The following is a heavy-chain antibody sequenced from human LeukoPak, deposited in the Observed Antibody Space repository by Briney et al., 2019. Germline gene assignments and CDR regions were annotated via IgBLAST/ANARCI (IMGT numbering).Heavy chain of an antibody. CDR2: IYYSGST. V-gene: IGHV4-61*08. CDR3: AYQGNGLDV. Sequence: PSEPLSLTCTVSGGSVSSGAYYWRWIRQSPRKGLEWIGYIYYSGSTNYNPALKSRVTISVDTPKTQFSLKLGSVTAADTAVYYCAYQGNGLDVWGQGTTVTVS. D-gene: IGHD2-2*01. J-gene: IGHJ6*02. CDR1: GGSVSSGAYY.